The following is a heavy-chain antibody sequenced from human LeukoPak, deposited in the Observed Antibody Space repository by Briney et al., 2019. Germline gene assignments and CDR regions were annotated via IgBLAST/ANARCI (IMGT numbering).Heavy chain of an antibody. CDR2: ISGSGGST. CDR3: AKVRLHITGTDGAFDI. J-gene: IGHJ3*02. CDR1: GFTFSSYA. Sequence: AGGSLRLSCAASGFTFSSYAMSWVRQAPGKGLEWVSAISGSGGSTYYADSVKGRFTISRDNSKNTLYLQMNSLRAEDTAVYYCAKVRLHITGTDGAFDIWGQGTMVTVSS. V-gene: IGHV3-23*01. D-gene: IGHD1-20*01.